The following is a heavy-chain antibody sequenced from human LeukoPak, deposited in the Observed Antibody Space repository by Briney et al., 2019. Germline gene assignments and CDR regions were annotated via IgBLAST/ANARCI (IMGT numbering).Heavy chain of an antibody. CDR2: IYTSGST. V-gene: IGHV4-61*02. CDR3: ARDGFLLDP. J-gene: IGHJ5*02. Sequence: SETLSLTCTVSGGSISSGSYYWSWIRQPAGKGLEWIGRIYTSGSTNYNPSLKSRVTISVDTSKNQFSLKLSSVTAADTAVYYCARDGFLLDPWGQGTLVTVSS. CDR1: GGSISSGSYY. D-gene: IGHD3-10*01.